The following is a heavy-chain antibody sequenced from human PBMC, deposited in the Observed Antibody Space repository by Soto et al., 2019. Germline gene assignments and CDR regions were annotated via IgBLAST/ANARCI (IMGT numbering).Heavy chain of an antibody. J-gene: IGHJ4*02. Sequence: EVQLVESGGGLVQPGGSLKLSCAASGFTLSSFDIHWVRQASGEGLEWVGRIKTKADNYATAFAASLKGRFAISRDDSKNTAYLEMNSLKTEDTAVYYCTRRHCSSGGCYSDFDYWGQGALVTVSS. CDR3: TRRHCSSGGCYSDFDY. CDR1: GFTLSSFD. D-gene: IGHD2-15*01. CDR2: IKTKADNYAT. V-gene: IGHV3-73*01.